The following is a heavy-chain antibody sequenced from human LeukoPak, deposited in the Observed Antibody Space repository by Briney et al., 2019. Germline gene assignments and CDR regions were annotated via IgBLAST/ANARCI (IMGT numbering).Heavy chain of an antibody. D-gene: IGHD4-17*01. CDR1: GYTFTGYY. V-gene: IGHV1-2*04. CDR3: ARDGSTVTTGGNWFDP. CDR2: INPNSGGT. J-gene: IGHJ5*02. Sequence: EASVKVSCKASGYTFTGYYMHWVRQAPGQGLEWMGWINPNSGGTNYAQKFQGWVTMTRDTSISTAYMELSRLRSDDTAVYYCARDGSTVTTGGNWFDPWGQGTLVTVSS.